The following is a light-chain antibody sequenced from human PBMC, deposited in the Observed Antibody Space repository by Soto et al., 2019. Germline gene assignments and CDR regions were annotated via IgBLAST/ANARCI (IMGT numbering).Light chain of an antibody. Sequence: EIVLTQSPDTLSLSPGERATLSCRASQSVSSSYLDWYQQKPGKAPRLLIYGASSRATGIPDRFSGSGSGTDFTLTISRLEPEDFAVYYCQQYGSSSWTFGHGTKVDIK. CDR1: QSVSSSY. CDR3: QQYGSSSWT. J-gene: IGKJ1*01. V-gene: IGKV3-20*01. CDR2: GAS.